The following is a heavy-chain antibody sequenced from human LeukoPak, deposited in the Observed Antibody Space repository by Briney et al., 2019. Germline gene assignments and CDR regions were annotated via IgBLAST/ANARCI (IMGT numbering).Heavy chain of an antibody. Sequence: PGGSLRLSCAASGFTFSSYAMHWVRQAPGKGLEWATFIRCDGSNKYYADSVKGRFTISRDNSKNTLYLQMNSLRAEDTAVYYCAKVSYWGQGTLVTVSS. J-gene: IGHJ4*02. CDR1: GFTFSSYA. V-gene: IGHV3-30*02. CDR2: IRCDGSNK. CDR3: AKVSY.